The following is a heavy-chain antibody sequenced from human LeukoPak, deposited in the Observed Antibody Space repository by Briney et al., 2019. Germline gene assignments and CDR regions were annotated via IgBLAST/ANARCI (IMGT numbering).Heavy chain of an antibody. Sequence: GGSLRLSCAASGFTFSSYWMHWVRQAPGKGLVWVSRINSDGSSTSYADSVKGRFTISRDNAKNTLYLQMNSLRAEDTAVYYCERVREASSSFRGDYYYYMDVWGKGTTVTVSS. D-gene: IGHD6-6*01. J-gene: IGHJ6*03. CDR3: ERVREASSSFRGDYYYYMDV. CDR2: INSDGSST. V-gene: IGHV3-74*01. CDR1: GFTFSSYW.